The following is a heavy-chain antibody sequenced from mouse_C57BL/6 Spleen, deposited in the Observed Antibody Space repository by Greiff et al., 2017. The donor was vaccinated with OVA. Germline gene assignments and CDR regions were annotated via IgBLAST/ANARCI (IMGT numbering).Heavy chain of an antibody. CDR1: GYSITSGYY. D-gene: IGHD2-4*01. CDR3: ARENYDYDYYAMDY. V-gene: IGHV3-6*01. Sequence: EESGPGLVKPSQSLSLTCSVTGYSITSGYYWNWIRQFPGNKLEWMGYISYDGSNNYNPSLKNRISITRDTSKNQFFLKLNSVTTEDTATYYCARENYDYDYYAMDYWGQGTSVTVSS. CDR2: ISYDGSN. J-gene: IGHJ4*01.